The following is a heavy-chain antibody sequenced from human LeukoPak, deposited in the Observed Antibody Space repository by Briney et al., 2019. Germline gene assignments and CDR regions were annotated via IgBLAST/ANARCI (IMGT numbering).Heavy chain of an antibody. D-gene: IGHD6-13*01. V-gene: IGHV4-34*01. CDR1: GGSFSGYY. CDR3: ARGSDSRKVGY. CDR2: IHYSGST. J-gene: IGHJ4*02. Sequence: SETLSLTCAVYGGSFSGYYWSWIRQPPGKGLEWIGEIHYSGSTNYNPSLKSRVTIPVDTSKNQFSLKLSSVTAADTAVYYCARGSDSRKVGYWGQGTLVTVSS.